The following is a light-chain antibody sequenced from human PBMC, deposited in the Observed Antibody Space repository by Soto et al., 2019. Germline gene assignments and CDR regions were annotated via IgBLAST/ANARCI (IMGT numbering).Light chain of an antibody. J-gene: IGKJ5*01. CDR2: DVS. CDR1: QIVTSNY. Sequence: EIVLTQSPGTLSFSPGERATLSFRASQIVTSNYLAWYQQKPGQAPRLLIYDVSNRATGIPARFSGSGSGTDFTLTISSLEPEDFAVYYCQQRNYWQVTFGQGTRLEIK. V-gene: IGKV3-11*01. CDR3: QQRNYWQVT.